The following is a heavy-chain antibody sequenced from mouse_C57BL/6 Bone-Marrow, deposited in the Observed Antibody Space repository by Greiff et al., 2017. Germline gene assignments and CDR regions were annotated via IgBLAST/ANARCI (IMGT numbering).Heavy chain of an antibody. CDR2: IYPGSGST. CDR1: GYTFTSYW. CDR3: AIYYYGIYWYFDV. J-gene: IGHJ1*03. D-gene: IGHD1-1*01. V-gene: IGHV1-55*01. Sequence: VQLQQPGAELVKPGASVKMSCKASGYTFTSYWITWVKQRPGQGLEWIGDIYPGSGSTNYNEKFKSKATLTGDTSSSTAYMQLSSLTSEDSAVYYCAIYYYGIYWYFDVWGTGTTVTVSS.